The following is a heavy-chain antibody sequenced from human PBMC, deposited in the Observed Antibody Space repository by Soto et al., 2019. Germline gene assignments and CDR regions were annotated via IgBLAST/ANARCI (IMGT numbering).Heavy chain of an antibody. V-gene: IGHV1-18*01. CDR2: ISPYNGNT. CDR1: GYPFTHYG. CDR3: ARDQSFDGSYYYGIDV. J-gene: IGHJ6*02. Sequence: QVQLVQSGAEVKKPGASVKVSCKSSGYPFTHYGITWVRQAPGQGLEWMGWISPYNGNTNYGQTLQGRVTLTTDISTSKVYMELRSLRSDDTAVYYCARDQSFDGSYYYGIDVWGQGTTVTVSS. D-gene: IGHD3-10*01.